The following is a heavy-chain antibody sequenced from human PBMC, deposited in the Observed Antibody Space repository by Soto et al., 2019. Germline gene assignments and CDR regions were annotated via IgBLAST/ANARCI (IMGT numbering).Heavy chain of an antibody. Sequence: GGSLRLSCAASGFTFSSYSMNWVRQAPGKGLEWVSSISSSSSYIYYADSVKGRFTISRDNAKNSLYLQMNSLRAEDTAVYYCARQRYPHDAFDIWGQGTMVTVSS. D-gene: IGHD3-9*01. V-gene: IGHV3-21*01. CDR2: ISSSSSYI. CDR3: ARQRYPHDAFDI. J-gene: IGHJ3*02. CDR1: GFTFSSYS.